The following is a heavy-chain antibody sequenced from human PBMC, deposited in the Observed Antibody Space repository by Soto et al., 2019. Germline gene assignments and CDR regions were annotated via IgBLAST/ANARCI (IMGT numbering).Heavy chain of an antibody. CDR2: IIPIFGTA. CDR3: ARSHSGSYYNDYYYYGMDV. J-gene: IGHJ6*02. D-gene: IGHD3-10*01. Sequence: QVQLVQSGAEVKKPGSSVKVSCKASGGTFSSYAISWVRQAPGQGLEWMGGIIPIFGTANYAQKFQGRVTITAHESTSTAYMELSSLRSEDTAVYYCARSHSGSYYNDYYYYGMDVWGQGTTVTVSS. CDR1: GGTFSSYA. V-gene: IGHV1-69*12.